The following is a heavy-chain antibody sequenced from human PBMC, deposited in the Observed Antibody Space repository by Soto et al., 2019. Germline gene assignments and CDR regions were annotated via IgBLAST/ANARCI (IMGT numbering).Heavy chain of an antibody. D-gene: IGHD3-3*01. Sequence: ASVKVSCKASGYTFTSYDINWVRQATGQGLEWMGWMNPNSGNTGYAQKFQGRVTMTRNTSISTAYMELSSLRSEDTAVYYCARGPKSYYDFWSGYYTRQYYYHYYMDFWGKGTTVTVSS. CDR1: GYTFTSYD. V-gene: IGHV1-8*01. CDR2: MNPNSGNT. J-gene: IGHJ6*03. CDR3: ARGPKSYYDFWSGYYTRQYYYHYYMDF.